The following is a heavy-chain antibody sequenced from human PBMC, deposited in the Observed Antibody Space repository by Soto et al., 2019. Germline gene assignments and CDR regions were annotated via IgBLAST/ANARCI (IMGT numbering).Heavy chain of an antibody. Sequence: SETLSLTCTVSGGSISSGDYYWSWIRQPPGKGLEWIGYIYYSGSTYYNPSLKSRVTISVDTSKNQFSLKLSSVTAADTAIYYCATRITVFGLLIPPFDPWGQGTQVTVSS. D-gene: IGHD3-3*01. CDR2: IYYSGST. CDR1: GGSISSGDYY. V-gene: IGHV4-30-4*01. J-gene: IGHJ5*02. CDR3: ATRITVFGLLIPPFDP.